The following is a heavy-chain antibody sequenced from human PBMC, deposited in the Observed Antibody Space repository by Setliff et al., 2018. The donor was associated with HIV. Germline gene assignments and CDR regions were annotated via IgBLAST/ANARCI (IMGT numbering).Heavy chain of an antibody. J-gene: IGHJ6*03. CDR3: VRGPVSARSGTSNYYHILYYMDV. CDR1: DFTFKNAW. V-gene: IGHV3-15*05. Sequence: GGSLRLSCATADFTFKNAWMTWVRQAPGKGLEWVGRIKSETDGGTTDYAAPVKGRFTVSRDDASETVYLQMTSLRADDTATYFCVRGPVSARSGTSNYYHILYYMDVWGKGTTVTVSS. D-gene: IGHD1-26*01. CDR2: IKSETDGGTT.